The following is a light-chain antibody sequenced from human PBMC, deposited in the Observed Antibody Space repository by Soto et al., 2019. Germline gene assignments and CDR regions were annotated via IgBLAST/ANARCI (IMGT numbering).Light chain of an antibody. CDR3: GTWDNNLSAAV. J-gene: IGLJ1*01. CDR1: SSSIGSNY. CDR2: ENN. Sequence: QPAAVAAIPDHGVTSTCTKSSSSIGSNYVSWFQQLPGTAPKLLISENNKRPSGIPDRFSGSKSGTSATLDIAGLQTGDQADYYCGTWDNNLSAAVFGIGTK. V-gene: IGLV1-51*02.